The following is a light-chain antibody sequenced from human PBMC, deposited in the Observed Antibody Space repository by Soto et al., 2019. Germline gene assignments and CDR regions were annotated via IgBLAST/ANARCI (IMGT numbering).Light chain of an antibody. CDR3: QQYNSYLT. V-gene: IGKV1-5*03. CDR2: KAS. Sequence: DIQMTQSPSTLSASVGDRVTITCRASQSISTWLAWYQRKPGKAPKLLIYKASSLESGVPSRFSGSGSGTEFTLTISSLQSDDFATYYCQQYNSYLTFGGGTKVEIK. J-gene: IGKJ4*01. CDR1: QSISTW.